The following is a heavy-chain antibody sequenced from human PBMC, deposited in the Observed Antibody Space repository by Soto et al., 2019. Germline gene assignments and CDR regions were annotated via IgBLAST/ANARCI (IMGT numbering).Heavy chain of an antibody. V-gene: IGHV4-39*01. CDR1: GGSISSSSYY. J-gene: IGHJ4*02. CDR2: IYYSGST. D-gene: IGHD6-25*01. CDR3: ARHSGWGVDY. Sequence: QLQLQESGPGLVKPSETLSLTCTVSGGSISSSSYYWGWIRQPPGKGLEWIGSIYYSGSTYYNPSLKSRVTISVDTSKNQFSLTLSSVTAADTAVYYCARHSGWGVDYWGQGTLVTVSS.